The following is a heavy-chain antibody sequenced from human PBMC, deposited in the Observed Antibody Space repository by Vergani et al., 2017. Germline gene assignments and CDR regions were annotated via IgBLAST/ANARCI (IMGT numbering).Heavy chain of an antibody. CDR2: ISYDGSNK. D-gene: IGHD5-12*01. V-gene: IGHV3-30*01. J-gene: IGHJ4*02. Sequence: VQLVESGGGVVQPGRSLRLSCAASGFTFSSYAMHWVRQAPGKGLEWVAVISYDGSNKYYADSVKGRFTISRDNSKNTLYLQMNSLRAEDTAVYYCARDGVATWEVGVLDYWGQGTLVTVSS. CDR3: ARDGVATWEVGVLDY. CDR1: GFTFSSYA.